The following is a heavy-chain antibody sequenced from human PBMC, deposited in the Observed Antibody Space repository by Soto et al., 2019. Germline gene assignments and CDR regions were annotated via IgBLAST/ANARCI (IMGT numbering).Heavy chain of an antibody. CDR3: ARADYATGSYYPDY. D-gene: IGHD3-10*01. CDR2: ISNSGRT. Sequence: QVQLQESSPGLVKPSQTLSLTCTVSGGSVRRGNYYWSWIRQFPGKGLEWIGYISNSGRTHYNPSLMSRITIFVDTSKNQFFLELRSVTAADTALYYCARADYATGSYYPDYWGQGTLVTVSS. J-gene: IGHJ4*02. CDR1: GGSVRRGNYY. V-gene: IGHV4-31*03.